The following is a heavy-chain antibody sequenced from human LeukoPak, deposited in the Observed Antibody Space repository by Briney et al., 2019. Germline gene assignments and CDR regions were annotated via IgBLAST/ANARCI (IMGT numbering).Heavy chain of an antibody. J-gene: IGHJ5*02. V-gene: IGHV4-39*01. Sequence: SETLSLTCTVSGGSISSSSYYWGWIRQPPGKGLEWIGCIYYSGNTYYNPSLKSRVTVSVDTSKNQFSLKLNSVTAADTAVYYCARLPSSSWLNWFDPWGQGTLVTVSS. CDR3: ARLPSSSWLNWFDP. CDR2: IYYSGNT. CDR1: GGSISSSSYY. D-gene: IGHD6-13*01.